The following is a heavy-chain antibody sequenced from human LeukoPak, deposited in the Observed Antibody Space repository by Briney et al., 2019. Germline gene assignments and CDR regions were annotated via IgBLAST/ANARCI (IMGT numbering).Heavy chain of an antibody. CDR1: GFTFSSYS. CDR3: AREGVGATTGE. V-gene: IGHV3-21*01. CDR2: ISSSSSYI. J-gene: IGHJ4*02. Sequence: GGSLRLSCVASGFTFSSYSMKWVRQAPGKGLEWVSSISSSSSYIYYADSVKGRFTISRDSAKNSLYLQMNSLRAEDTAVYYCAREGVGATTGEWGQGTLVTVSS. D-gene: IGHD1-26*01.